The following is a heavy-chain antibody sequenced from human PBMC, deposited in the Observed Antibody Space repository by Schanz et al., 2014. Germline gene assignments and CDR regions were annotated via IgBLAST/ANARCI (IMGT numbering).Heavy chain of an antibody. CDR1: GFTFFTYN. CDR2: IGSSSTTM. D-gene: IGHD3-9*01. Sequence: EVYLVESFFFLVPPLGSLRLSCAASGFTFFTYNMNWVRQAPGRGLEWISYIGSSSTTMYYADSVKGRFTISRDNAKNSLYLQMNSLRDEDTAVYYCARDHPHRGVTGYYNDVWGQGTSVTVSS. V-gene: IGHV3-48*02. J-gene: IGHJ6*02. CDR3: ARDHPHRGVTGYYNDV.